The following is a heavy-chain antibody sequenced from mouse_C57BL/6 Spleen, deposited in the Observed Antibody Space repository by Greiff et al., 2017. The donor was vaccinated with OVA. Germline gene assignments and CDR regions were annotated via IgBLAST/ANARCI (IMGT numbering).Heavy chain of an antibody. J-gene: IGHJ4*01. CDR2: ISDGGSYT. CDR3: ARASNLHAMDY. CDR1: GFTFSSYA. V-gene: IGHV5-4*01. D-gene: IGHD4-1*01. Sequence: EVHLVESGGGLVKPGGSLKLSCAASGFTFSSYAMSWVRQTPEKRLEWVATISDGGSYTYYPDNVKGRFTISRDNAKNNLYLQMSHLKSEDTAMYYCARASNLHAMDYWGQGTSVTVSS.